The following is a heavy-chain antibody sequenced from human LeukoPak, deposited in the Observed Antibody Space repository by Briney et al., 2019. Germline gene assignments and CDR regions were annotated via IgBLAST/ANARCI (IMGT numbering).Heavy chain of an antibody. D-gene: IGHD2/OR15-2a*01. J-gene: IGHJ4*02. CDR3: ARVAVLSGPIDY. Sequence: SETLSLTCTVSGYSISSGYYWGWIRQPPGKGLEWIGSIYHSGSTYYNPSLKSRVTISVDTSKNQFSLKLSSVTAADTAVYYCARVAVLSGPIDYWGQGTLVTVSS. V-gene: IGHV4-38-2*02. CDR1: GYSISSGYY. CDR2: IYHSGST.